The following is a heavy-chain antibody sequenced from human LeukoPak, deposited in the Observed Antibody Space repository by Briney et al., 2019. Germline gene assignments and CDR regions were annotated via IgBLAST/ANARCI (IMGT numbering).Heavy chain of an antibody. CDR2: IYSSGST. V-gene: IGHV4-4*07. CDR3: GRALGSGSYIDF. J-gene: IGHJ4*02. D-gene: IGHD1-26*01. Sequence: SETLSLTCTVSGGSISNYYWSWIRQPAGKGLEWIGHIYSSGSTNYNPSLKSRVIMSLDTSNRQFSLKLNSVTAADTAVYYCGRALGSGSYIDFWGQGTLVTVSS. CDR1: GGSISNYY.